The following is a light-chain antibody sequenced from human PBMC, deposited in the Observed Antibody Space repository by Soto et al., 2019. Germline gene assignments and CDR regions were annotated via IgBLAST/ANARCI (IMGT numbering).Light chain of an antibody. CDR2: GTS. CDR3: QHLQRTPFT. V-gene: IGKV1-9*01. Sequence: QLTQSPSSLSASVGDRVTITCRASQDISRYLAWYQQKAGKAPKLLIYGTSTLQSGVPSRFSAFGSGTEFTLTISSLQPEDFATYHWQHLQRTPFTFSPGTTVDV. CDR1: QDISRY. J-gene: IGKJ3*01.